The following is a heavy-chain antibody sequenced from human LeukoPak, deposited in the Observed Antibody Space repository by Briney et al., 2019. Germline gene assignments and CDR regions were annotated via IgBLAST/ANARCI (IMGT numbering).Heavy chain of an antibody. CDR3: ARDEWFGELFYVY. Sequence: SETLSLTCTVSGGSISSYYWSWIRQPPGKGLEWIGYIYYSGSTNYNPSLKSRVTISVDTSKNQFSLKLSSVTAADTAVYYCARDEWFGELFYVYWGQGTLVTVSS. D-gene: IGHD3-10*01. J-gene: IGHJ4*02. CDR2: IYYSGST. CDR1: GGSISSYY. V-gene: IGHV4-59*01.